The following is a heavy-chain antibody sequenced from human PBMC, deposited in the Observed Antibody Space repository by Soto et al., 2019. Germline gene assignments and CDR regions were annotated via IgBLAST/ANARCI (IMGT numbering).Heavy chain of an antibody. J-gene: IGHJ4*02. CDR3: AKGGTYYCGS. D-gene: IGHD3-16*01. V-gene: IGHV4-4*07. Sequence: SETLSRTCSVSGASIRNFYWSWIHQSAGKGLEWIGRLYTRGTTDYSLPLKSRVTMSIDTSKNRVSLSLTSVTAADTAVYYCAKGGTYYCGSWGQGIVVTVSS. CDR2: LYTRGTT. CDR1: GASIRNFY.